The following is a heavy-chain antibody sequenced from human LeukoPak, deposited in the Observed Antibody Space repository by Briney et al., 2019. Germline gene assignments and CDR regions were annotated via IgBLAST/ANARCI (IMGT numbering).Heavy chain of an antibody. CDR2: ISGSSSYI. CDR3: ARGSSNVAARNNWFDP. V-gene: IGHV3-21*01. Sequence: GGSLRLSCAASGFTFSGHDMNWVRQAPGKGLEWVSSISGSSSYIYYADSMKGRFTISRDNAKNSLYLQMNSLRAEDTAVYYCARGSSNVAARNNWFDPWGQGTLVTVSS. D-gene: IGHD6-6*01. CDR1: GFTFSGHD. J-gene: IGHJ5*02.